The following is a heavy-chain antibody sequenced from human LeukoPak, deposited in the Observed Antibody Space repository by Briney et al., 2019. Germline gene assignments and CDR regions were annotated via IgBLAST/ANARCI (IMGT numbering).Heavy chain of an antibody. Sequence: GGSLRLSCAASGFTFSSYSMNWVRQAPGKGLEWVSYLSGSSATRYYADSVKGRFTIFRDNAKNSLYLQINSLRAEDTAVYYCARDRGILARSSPIDYWGQGILVIVSS. V-gene: IGHV3-48*01. CDR3: ARDRGILARSSPIDY. D-gene: IGHD2-15*01. CDR2: LSGSSATR. CDR1: GFTFSSYS. J-gene: IGHJ4*02.